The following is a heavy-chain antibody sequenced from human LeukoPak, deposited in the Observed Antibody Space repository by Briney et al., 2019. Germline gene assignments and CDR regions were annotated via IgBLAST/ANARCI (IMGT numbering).Heavy chain of an antibody. Sequence: PGGSLRLSCAASGFTFSSYGMNWVRQAPGKGLEWVSYISSSGSTIYYADSVKGRFTISRDNAKNSLYLQMNSLRAEDTAVYYCARDRRWLQHYYYYYYMDVWGKGTTVTISS. J-gene: IGHJ6*03. D-gene: IGHD5-24*01. CDR3: ARDRRWLQHYYYYYYMDV. V-gene: IGHV3-48*04. CDR2: ISSSGSTI. CDR1: GFTFSSYG.